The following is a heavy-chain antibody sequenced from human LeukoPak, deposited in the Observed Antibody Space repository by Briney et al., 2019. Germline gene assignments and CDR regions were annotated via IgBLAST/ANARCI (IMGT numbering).Heavy chain of an antibody. CDR3: ARDLATLGFDY. Sequence: SVKLSCKASGGTFSSYAISWVRQAPGQGLEWMGRIIPIFGTANYAQTCQGRVTITTDESTSAAYMELSSLRSEDTAVYYCARDLATLGFDYWGQGTLVTVSS. D-gene: IGHD4-23*01. V-gene: IGHV1-69*05. CDR1: GGTFSSYA. J-gene: IGHJ4*01. CDR2: IIPIFGTA.